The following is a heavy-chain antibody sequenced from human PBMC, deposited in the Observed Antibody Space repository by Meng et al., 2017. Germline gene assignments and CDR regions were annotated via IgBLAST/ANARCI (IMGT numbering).Heavy chain of an antibody. CDR2: IKQDGSEK. V-gene: IGHV3-7*01. Sequence: GESLKISCAASGFTFSSYWMSWVRQAPGKGLEWVANIKQDGSEKYYVDSVKGRFTISRDNAKNSLYLQMNSLRAEDTAVYYCARDDYYDSSGYYSGGDYWGQGTLVTVSS. D-gene: IGHD3-22*01. CDR1: GFTFSSYW. CDR3: ARDDYYDSSGYYSGGDY. J-gene: IGHJ4*02.